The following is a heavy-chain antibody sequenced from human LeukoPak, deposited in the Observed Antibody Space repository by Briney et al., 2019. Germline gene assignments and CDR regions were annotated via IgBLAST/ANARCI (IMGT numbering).Heavy chain of an antibody. V-gene: IGHV3-7*01. J-gene: IGHJ4*02. Sequence: TGRSLRLSCAAAGFTFSSYGMHWVRQAPGKGLEWVANIKEDGSVKYFVDSVKGRFTISRDNAKNSVYLQMNSLRAEDTAVFYCAGIGCSSSSFDYWGQGILVTVSS. CDR2: IKEDGSVK. CDR3: AGIGCSSSSFDY. D-gene: IGHD6-6*01. CDR1: GFTFSSYG.